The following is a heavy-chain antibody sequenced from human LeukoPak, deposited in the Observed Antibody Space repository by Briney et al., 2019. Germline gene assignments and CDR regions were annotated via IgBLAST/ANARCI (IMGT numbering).Heavy chain of an antibody. Sequence: GGSRRLSCAAFGFTFSNFAMNWVRQAPGKGLEWVSLISGSGDSTYYADSVKGRFTISRDNSKNMLYLQMNSLKTEDTAVYYCTTRLRTSPYFDYWGQGTLVTVSS. CDR1: GFTFSNFA. CDR2: ISGSGDST. D-gene: IGHD4-17*01. CDR3: TTRLRTSPYFDY. V-gene: IGHV3-23*01. J-gene: IGHJ4*02.